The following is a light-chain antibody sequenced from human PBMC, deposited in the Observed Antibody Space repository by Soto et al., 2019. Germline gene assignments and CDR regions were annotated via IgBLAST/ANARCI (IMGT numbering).Light chain of an antibody. Sequence: QSALTQPASVSGSPGQSITISCTGTSSDVGGYNYVSWYQQHPGKAPKLMIYEVSNRPSGVSNRFSGSKSGNTASLTISGLQAEDEADYYCQSHDSSLNGAVFGGGTKVTVL. V-gene: IGLV2-14*01. CDR3: QSHDSSLNGAV. CDR2: EVS. J-gene: IGLJ3*02. CDR1: SSDVGGYNY.